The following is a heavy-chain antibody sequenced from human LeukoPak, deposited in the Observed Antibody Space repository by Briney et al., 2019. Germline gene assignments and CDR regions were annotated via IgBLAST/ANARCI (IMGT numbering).Heavy chain of an antibody. Sequence: GGSLRLSCAASGFTFHDYAMHWVRQVPGKGLEWVSLISGDGADTYYADSVKGRFAISRDNSKNSLYLQIDSLRPEDTALYYCAKVGESSGGYYSFDHWGQGTLVTVSS. V-gene: IGHV3-43*02. D-gene: IGHD3-22*01. CDR2: ISGDGADT. J-gene: IGHJ4*02. CDR1: GFTFHDYA. CDR3: AKVGESSGGYYSFDH.